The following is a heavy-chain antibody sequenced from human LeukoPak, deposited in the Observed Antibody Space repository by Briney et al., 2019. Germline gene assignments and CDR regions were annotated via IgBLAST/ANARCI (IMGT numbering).Heavy chain of an antibody. V-gene: IGHV4-61*01. CDR1: GGSVSIGRYQ. CDR3: ARRKADRPRNYYIDY. Sequence: PSETLSLTCTVSGGSVSIGRYQWGWVRQPPGPGLEWIGDIQYNGPPAYNPSLQNRVIILRDESRNQFSLRLSSVTAADTAVYFCARRKADRPRNYYIDYWGQGILVTVSS. D-gene: IGHD6-6*01. J-gene: IGHJ4*02. CDR2: IQYNGPP.